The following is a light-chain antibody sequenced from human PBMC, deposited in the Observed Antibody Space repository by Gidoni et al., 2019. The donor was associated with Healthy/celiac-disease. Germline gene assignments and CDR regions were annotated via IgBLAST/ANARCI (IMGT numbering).Light chain of an antibody. CDR1: QDISNY. V-gene: IGKV1-33*01. J-gene: IGKJ3*01. CDR2: DAS. CDR3: QQYDNLPFT. Sequence: DIQMTQSPSSLSASVGDRVTITCQASQDISNYLNWYQQKPGTAPKLLIYDASNLETGVPSRFSGSGSGTDFTFTISCLQPEDIATYYCQQYDNLPFTFGPGTKVDIK.